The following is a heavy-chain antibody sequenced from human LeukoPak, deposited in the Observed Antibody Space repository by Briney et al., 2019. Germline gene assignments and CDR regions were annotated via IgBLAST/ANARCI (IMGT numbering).Heavy chain of an antibody. CDR3: ARVLDSSGYYSTYGY. V-gene: IGHV1-2*02. Sequence: VSVKVSCKASGYTFTGYYMHWVRQAPGQGLEWMGWINPNSGGTNYAQKFQGRVTMTRDTSISTAYMELSRLRSDDTAVYYCARVLDSSGYYSTYGYWGQGTLVTVSS. CDR1: GYTFTGYY. J-gene: IGHJ4*02. D-gene: IGHD3-22*01. CDR2: INPNSGGT.